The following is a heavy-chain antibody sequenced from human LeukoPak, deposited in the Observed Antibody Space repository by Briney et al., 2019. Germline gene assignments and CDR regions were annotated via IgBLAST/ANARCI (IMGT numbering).Heavy chain of an antibody. CDR1: GFTFRNSD. V-gene: IGHV3-23*01. J-gene: IGHJ4*02. D-gene: IGHD3-22*01. Sequence: GGSLRLSCAASGFTFRNSDMSWLRQAPGKGLEWVSTVGGSGSYTNYADSVKGRFSISRDNSKSILYLQMNSLRAEDTAVYYCAKKSGAGGYYPFDSWGQGTLVTVSS. CDR3: AKKSGAGGYYPFDS. CDR2: VGGSGSYT.